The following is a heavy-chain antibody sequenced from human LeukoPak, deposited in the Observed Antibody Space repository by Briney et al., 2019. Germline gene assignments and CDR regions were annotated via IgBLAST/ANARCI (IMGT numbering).Heavy chain of an antibody. CDR3: ARDVGDGYGY. Sequence: KPSETLSLTCAVYGGSFSGYYWSWIRQPPGQGLEWIGEINHSGSTNYNPSLKSRVTISVDTSKNQFSLKLSSVTAADTAVYYCARDVGDGYGYWGQGTLVTVSS. D-gene: IGHD5-24*01. V-gene: IGHV4-34*01. CDR1: GGSFSGYY. J-gene: IGHJ4*02. CDR2: INHSGST.